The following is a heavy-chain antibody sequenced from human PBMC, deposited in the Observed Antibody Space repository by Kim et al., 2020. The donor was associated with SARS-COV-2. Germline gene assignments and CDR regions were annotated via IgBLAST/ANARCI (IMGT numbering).Heavy chain of an antibody. CDR1: GFTFSSYG. J-gene: IGHJ4*02. V-gene: IGHV3-30*18. D-gene: IGHD3-10*01. Sequence: GGSLRLSCAASGFTFSSYGMHWVRQAPGKGLEWVAVISYDGSNKYYADSVKGRFTISRDNSKNTLYLQMNSLRAEDTAVYYCAKERYYGSWSYFSLDYWGQGTLVTVSS. CDR2: ISYDGSNK. CDR3: AKERYYGSWSYFSLDY.